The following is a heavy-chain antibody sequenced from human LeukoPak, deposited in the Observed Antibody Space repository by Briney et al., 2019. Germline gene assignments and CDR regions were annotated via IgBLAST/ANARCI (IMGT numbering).Heavy chain of an antibody. J-gene: IGHJ6*03. CDR1: GYTFTGYY. V-gene: IGHV1-2*06. D-gene: IGHD2-15*01. Sequence: ASVKVSCKASGYTFTGYYMHWVRQAPGQGLEWMGRINPNSGGTNYAQKFQGRVTMTRDTSISTAYMELSRLRSEDTAVYYCARPSGGFGYYYMDVWGKGTTVTVSS. CDR2: INPNSGGT. CDR3: ARPSGGFGYYYMDV.